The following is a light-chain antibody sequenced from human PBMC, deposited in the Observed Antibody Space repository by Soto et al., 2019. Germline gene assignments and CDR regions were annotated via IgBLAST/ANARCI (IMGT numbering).Light chain of an antibody. V-gene: IGLV6-57*04. J-gene: IGLJ3*02. Sequence: NFMLTQPHSVSESPGKTVTISWTRNSGNIASTYVQWYQQRPGSAPTTVIYEDSQRPPGVPGRFSGSIDSSSNSASLTISGLETDDEADYYCQSYDSTSWVFGGGTKLTDL. CDR3: QSYDSTSWV. CDR1: SGNIASTY. CDR2: EDS.